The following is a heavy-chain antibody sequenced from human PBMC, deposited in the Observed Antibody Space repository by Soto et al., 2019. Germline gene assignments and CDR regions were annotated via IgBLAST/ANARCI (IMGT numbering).Heavy chain of an antibody. J-gene: IGHJ4*02. Sequence: EVQLLESGGGLVQPGGSLRLSCAASGFTFSSYTMNWVRQSPGKGLELVSAISGSGGITWCADSVQGRFTISRDNSKNTLYRQMESLRAEDTAVYYCAKREGSTPVITPGNYFDYWGQGTLVTVSS. CDR1: GFTFSSYT. CDR3: AKREGSTPVITPGNYFDY. D-gene: IGHD4-17*01. V-gene: IGHV3-23*01. CDR2: ISGSGGIT.